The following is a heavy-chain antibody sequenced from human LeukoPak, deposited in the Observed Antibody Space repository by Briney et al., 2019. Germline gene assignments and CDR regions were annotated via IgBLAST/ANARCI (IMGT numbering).Heavy chain of an antibody. V-gene: IGHV1-18*04. CDR3: ARDSSSWYPTDY. D-gene: IGHD6-13*01. CDR2: ISAYNGNT. J-gene: IGHJ4*02. CDR1: GYTFTSYY. Sequence: ASVKVSCKASGYTFTSYYMHWVRQAPGQGLEWVGWISAYNGNTNYAQKLQGRVTMTTDTSTSTAYMELRSLRSDDTAVYYCARDSSSWYPTDYWGQGTLVTVSS.